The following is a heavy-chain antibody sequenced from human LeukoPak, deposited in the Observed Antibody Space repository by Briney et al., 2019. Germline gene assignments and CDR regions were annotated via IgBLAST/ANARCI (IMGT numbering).Heavy chain of an antibody. CDR2: ISHSGSSI. CDR3: AMALDY. CDR1: GFTFSNYL. V-gene: IGHV3-23*01. Sequence: GGSLRLSCVASGFTFSNYLMNWVRQAPGKGLEWVSGISHSGSSIYYADSVKGRFTISRDNSKNTLYLQMDHLRVKDTAVYYCAMALDYWGQGTLVTVSS. J-gene: IGHJ4*02.